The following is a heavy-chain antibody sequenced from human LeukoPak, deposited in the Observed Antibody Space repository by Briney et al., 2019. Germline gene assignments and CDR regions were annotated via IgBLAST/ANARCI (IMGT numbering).Heavy chain of an antibody. J-gene: IGHJ4*02. V-gene: IGHV4-39*01. CDR3: AGHDTSVDYADY. Sequence: PSETLSLTCSVPGGSISSSSYSWNWIRQPPSEGLEWIGSIYSSGSTIYNPSLKSRVTMSVDTSKDQFSLKLNSVTAADTAMYYCAGHDTSVDYADYWGQGTLVTVSS. CDR1: GGSISSSSYS. D-gene: IGHD3-22*01. CDR2: IYSSGST.